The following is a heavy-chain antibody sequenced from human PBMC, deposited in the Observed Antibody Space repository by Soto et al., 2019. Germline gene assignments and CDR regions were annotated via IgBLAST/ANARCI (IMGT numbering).Heavy chain of an antibody. Sequence: ESGVGVVQPGRSMRLSCAASGFTFSSYGMHWVRQAPGKGLEWVAVISYDGSNKYYADSVKGRFTISRDNSKNTLYLQMNSLRAEDTAVYYCAKAGNVLLWCGEQDYWGQGSLVTVSS. CDR1: GFTFSSYG. D-gene: IGHD3-10*01. CDR3: AKAGNVLLWCGEQDY. J-gene: IGHJ4*02. CDR2: ISYDGSNK. V-gene: IGHV3-30*18.